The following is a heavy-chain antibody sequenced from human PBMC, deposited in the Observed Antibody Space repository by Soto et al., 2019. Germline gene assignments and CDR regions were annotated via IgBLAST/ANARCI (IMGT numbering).Heavy chain of an antibody. CDR2: IIPIFGTA. Sequence: GASVKVSCKASGGTFSSYAISWVRQAPGQGLEWMGGIIPIFGTANYAQKFQGRVTITADESTSTAYMELSSLRSEDTAVYYCAREGDSSGWYSDNYYYYGMDVWGQGTTVTVSS. CDR1: GGTFSSYA. V-gene: IGHV1-69*13. J-gene: IGHJ6*02. D-gene: IGHD6-19*01. CDR3: AREGDSSGWYSDNYYYYGMDV.